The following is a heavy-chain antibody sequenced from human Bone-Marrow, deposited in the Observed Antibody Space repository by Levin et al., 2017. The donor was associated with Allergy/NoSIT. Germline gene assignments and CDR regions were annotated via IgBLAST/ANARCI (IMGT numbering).Heavy chain of an antibody. J-gene: IGHJ4*02. CDR3: AKTSYDILTGGIFFDF. CDR1: GGSISSGSHY. D-gene: IGHD3-9*01. Sequence: SETLSLTCTVSGGSISSGSHYWSWIRQPAGTGLEWIGRIYTTGGTDYNPSLKSRVTISADTSKNQFSLKLTSVTAADTAVYYCAKTSYDILTGGIFFDFWGQGTLVTVSS. V-gene: IGHV4-61*02. CDR2: IYTTGGT.